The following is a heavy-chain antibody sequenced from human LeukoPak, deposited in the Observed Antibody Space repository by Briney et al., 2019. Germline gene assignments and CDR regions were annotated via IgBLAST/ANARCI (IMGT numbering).Heavy chain of an antibody. CDR2: ISTSSSYI. D-gene: IGHD2-21*02. Sequence: GGSLRLSCAASGFIFSSYSMNWVRQAPGKGLEWVSFISTSSSYIYYADSVKGRFTISRDNAKNSLYLQMNSLRSDDTAVYYCARDLGYSGYDYVPIAYCGGDCYPDYWGQGTLVTVSS. J-gene: IGHJ4*02. CDR3: ARDLGYSGYDYVPIAYCGGDCYPDY. V-gene: IGHV3-21*04. CDR1: GFIFSSYS.